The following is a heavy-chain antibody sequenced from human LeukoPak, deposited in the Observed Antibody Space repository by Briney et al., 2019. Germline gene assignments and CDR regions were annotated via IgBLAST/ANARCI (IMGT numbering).Heavy chain of an antibody. V-gene: IGHV4-34*01. CDR3: ARLLGGLKYYYDSSGYYYPTVDAFDI. D-gene: IGHD3-22*01. CDR1: GGSFSGYY. J-gene: IGHJ3*02. CDR2: INHSGST. Sequence: SETLSLTCAVYGGSFSGYYWSWIRQPPGKGLEWIGEINHSGSTNYNPSLKSRVTISVDTSKNQFSLKLSSVTAADTAVYYCARLLGGLKYYYDSSGYYYPTVDAFDIWGQGTMVTVSS.